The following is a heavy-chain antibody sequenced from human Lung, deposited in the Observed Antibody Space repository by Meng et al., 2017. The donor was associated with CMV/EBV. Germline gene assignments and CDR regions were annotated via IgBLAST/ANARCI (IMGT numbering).Heavy chain of an antibody. Sequence: GGSLRLXCAASGFTFSGYWVNWFRKAQGKGLEWVANIERDGRDKYYVDPVKGRFTISRDNTRNSIHLQMNSLKAEDTAVYYCATYLGHCNPGVCQPQYYGLDVWGQGXTVTVSS. CDR1: GFTFSGYW. CDR3: ATYLGHCNPGVCQPQYYGLDV. CDR2: IERDGRDK. V-gene: IGHV3-7*01. D-gene: IGHD2-8*01. J-gene: IGHJ6*02.